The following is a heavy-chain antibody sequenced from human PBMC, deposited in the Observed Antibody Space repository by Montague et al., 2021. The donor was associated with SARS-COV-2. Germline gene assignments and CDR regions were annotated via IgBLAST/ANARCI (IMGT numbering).Heavy chain of an antibody. CDR1: GGSFSGNY. D-gene: IGHD6-19*01. V-gene: IGHV4-34*01. CDR3: ARRVGQWLPRYQYYFDY. J-gene: IGHJ4*02. Sequence: SETLSLTCAVYGGSFSGNYWNWIRQPPGKGLEWIGSIYYSGSTYYNPSLKSRVTISVDTSKNQFSLKLSSVTAADTAVYYSARRVGQWLPRYQYYFDYWGQGTLVTVSS. CDR2: IYYSGST.